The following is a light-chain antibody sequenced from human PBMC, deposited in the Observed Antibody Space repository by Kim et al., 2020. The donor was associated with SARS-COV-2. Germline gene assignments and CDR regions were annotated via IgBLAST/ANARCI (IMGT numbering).Light chain of an antibody. J-gene: IGKJ2*01. CDR1: QSINRG. CDR3: HQYNSYSHT. CDR2: DAS. V-gene: IGKV1-5*01. Sequence: ASGGERDTMTWRASQSINRGLAWSQQTTGKAPKLMIYDASSVKRGVPSRLSGSGSGTEFTLTISSLQPDDFATYYCHQYNSYSHTFGQGTKLEL.